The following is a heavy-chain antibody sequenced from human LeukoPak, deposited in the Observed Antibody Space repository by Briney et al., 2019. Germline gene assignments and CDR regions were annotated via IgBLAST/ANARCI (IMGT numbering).Heavy chain of an antibody. CDR2: INHSRNT. D-gene: IGHD3-3*01. CDR3: ARARRDSGYYNVDY. Sequence: GSLRLSCAASGFTFNTYAMTWVRQAPGKGLEWIGEINHSRNTNYNPSLKSRVTISVDTSRNQFSLKVTSVTAADTAVYYCARARRDSGYYNVDYWGQGALVTVSS. CDR1: GFTFNTYA. J-gene: IGHJ4*02. V-gene: IGHV4-34*01.